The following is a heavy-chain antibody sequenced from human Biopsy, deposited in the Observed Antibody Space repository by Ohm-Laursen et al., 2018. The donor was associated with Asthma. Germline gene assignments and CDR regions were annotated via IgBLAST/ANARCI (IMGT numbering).Heavy chain of an antibody. J-gene: IGHJ4*02. V-gene: IGHV3-9*01. D-gene: IGHD3-22*01. CDR1: GFKFDEYT. Sequence: SLRLSCTASGFKFDEYTMHWVRQAPGKGLEWVSGISWNSATIGYADSVEGRFTISRDNAKNSVFLHMDSLRPEDTAFYYCAKVRSDWVITESFDYWGQGTLVTVSS. CDR2: ISWNSATI. CDR3: AKVRSDWVITESFDY.